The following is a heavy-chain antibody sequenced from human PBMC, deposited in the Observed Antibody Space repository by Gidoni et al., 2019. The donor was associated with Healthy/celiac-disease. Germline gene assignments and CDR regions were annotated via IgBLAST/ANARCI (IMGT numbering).Heavy chain of an antibody. V-gene: IGHV3-15*01. CDR3: TTSPVLRFLWPIRPPYNDAFDI. CDR1: GFTFSNAW. D-gene: IGHD3-3*01. J-gene: IGHJ3*02. Sequence: EVQLVESGGGLVKPGGSLRLSCAASGFTFSNAWMSWVRQAPGKGLEWVGRIKSKTDGGTTDYAAPVKGRFTISRDDSKNTLYLQMNSLKTEDTAVYYCTTSPVLRFLWPIRPPYNDAFDIWGQGTMVTVSS. CDR2: IKSKTDGGTT.